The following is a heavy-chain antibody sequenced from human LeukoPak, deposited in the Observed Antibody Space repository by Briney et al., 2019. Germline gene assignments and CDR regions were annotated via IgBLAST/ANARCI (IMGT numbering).Heavy chain of an antibody. D-gene: IGHD6-19*01. CDR2: IRQDGVEK. CDR3: ARDQWWQLIAVAITSYFDC. J-gene: IGHJ4*02. CDR1: GFSFSSYW. V-gene: IGHV3-7*01. Sequence: GGSLRLSCEASGFSFSSYWMIWVRQAPGKGLELVANIRQDGVEKYYVDSVKGRFTISRDNAKNSVLLQMNSLRAEDTAVYYCARDQWWQLIAVAITSYFDCWGQGTLVTVSS.